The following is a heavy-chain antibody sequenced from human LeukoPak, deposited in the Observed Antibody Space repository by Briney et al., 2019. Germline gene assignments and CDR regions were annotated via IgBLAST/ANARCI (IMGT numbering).Heavy chain of an antibody. Sequence: GGSLRLSCTASGFTFSSYGMDWVRQAPGKGLEWVASVKKGGSEKKYVDSVKGRFTISRDNTKNSLYLEMNSLRTEDKAVYYCTRGIVASVIYYYYMDVWGKGTTVTVSS. CDR2: VKKGGSEK. D-gene: IGHD5-12*01. CDR3: TRGIVASVIYYYYMDV. V-gene: IGHV3-7*01. J-gene: IGHJ6*03. CDR1: GFTFSSYG.